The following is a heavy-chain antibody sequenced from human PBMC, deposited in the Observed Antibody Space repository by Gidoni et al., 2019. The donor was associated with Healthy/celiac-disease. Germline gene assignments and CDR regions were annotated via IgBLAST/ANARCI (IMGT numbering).Heavy chain of an antibody. Sequence: EVQLVESGGGLVQPGRSLRLSCAASGFTFDDYAMHWVRPAPGKGLEWVSGISWNSGSIGYADSVKGRFTISRDNAKNSLYLQMNSLRAEDTALYYCANYNYWGQGTLVTVSS. V-gene: IGHV3-9*01. CDR1: GFTFDDYA. CDR2: ISWNSGSI. J-gene: IGHJ4*02. D-gene: IGHD4-4*01. CDR3: ANYNY.